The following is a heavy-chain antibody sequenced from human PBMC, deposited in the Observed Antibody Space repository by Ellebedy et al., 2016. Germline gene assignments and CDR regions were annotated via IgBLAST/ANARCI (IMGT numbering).Heavy chain of an antibody. J-gene: IGHJ5*02. CDR3: ARDLKAVWFGDPDEYFNP. D-gene: IGHD3-10*01. V-gene: IGHV1-2*02. CDR2: INPNSGGT. Sequence: ASVKVSCXASGYTFTGYYMHWVRQAPGQGLEWMGWINPNSGGTNYAQKFQGRVTMTRDTSISTAYMELSRLRSDDTAVYYCARDLKAVWFGDPDEYFNPWGQGTLVTVSS. CDR1: GYTFTGYY.